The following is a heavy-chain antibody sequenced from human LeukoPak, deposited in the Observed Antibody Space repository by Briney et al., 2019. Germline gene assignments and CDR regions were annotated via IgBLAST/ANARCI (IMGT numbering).Heavy chain of an antibody. CDR2: INPNSGNT. D-gene: IGHD3-16*02. CDR3: ARVNYDYVWGSYRPFDY. V-gene: IGHV1-8*03. J-gene: IGHJ4*02. CDR1: GYTFPSYY. Sequence: ASVKVSCKASGYTFPSYYINCVRQATRQGLEWMGWINPNSGNTRYAQKLQGRVTITRNTSISTAYMEVRRLISEDTPVYHCARVNYDYVWGSYRPFDYWGQGTLVTVSS.